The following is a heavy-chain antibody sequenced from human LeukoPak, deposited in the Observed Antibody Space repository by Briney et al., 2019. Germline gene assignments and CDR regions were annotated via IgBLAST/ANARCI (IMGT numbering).Heavy chain of an antibody. V-gene: IGHV1-2*02. CDR3: AREDGGDYVWGTYRIAIDY. Sequence: ASVKVSCKASGYTFTGYYMHWVRQAPGQGLEWMGWINPNSGGTNYAQKFQGRVTMTRDTSISTAYMELSRLRADDTAVYYCAREDGGDYVWGTYRIAIDYWGQGTLVTVSS. J-gene: IGHJ4*02. CDR1: GYTFTGYY. D-gene: IGHD3-16*02. CDR2: INPNSGGT.